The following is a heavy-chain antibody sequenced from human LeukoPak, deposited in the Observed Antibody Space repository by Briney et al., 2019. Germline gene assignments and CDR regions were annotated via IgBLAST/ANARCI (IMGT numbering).Heavy chain of an antibody. V-gene: IGHV4-34*01. J-gene: IGHJ4*02. CDR2: INHSGST. CDR3: ARKGPKTYYYGSGSYYNRPRFDY. CDR1: GGSFSGYY. Sequence: SETLSLTCAVYGGSFSGYYWSWIRQPPGKGLEWIGEINHSGSTNYNPSLKSRVTISLDTSKNQFSLQLSSVTAADTAVYYCARKGPKTYYYGSGSYYNRPRFDYWGQGTLVTVPS. D-gene: IGHD3-10*01.